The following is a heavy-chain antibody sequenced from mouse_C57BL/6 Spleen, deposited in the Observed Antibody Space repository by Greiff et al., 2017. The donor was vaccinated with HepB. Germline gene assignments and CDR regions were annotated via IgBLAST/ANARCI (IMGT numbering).Heavy chain of an antibody. Sequence: QVQLKESGPGLVAPSQSLSITCTVSGFSLTSYGVHWVRQPPGKGLEWLVVIWSDGSTTYNSALKSRLSISKDNSKSQVFLKMNSLQTDDTAMYYCASGYSNYEGAMDYWGQGTSVTVSS. V-gene: IGHV2-6*03. J-gene: IGHJ4*01. D-gene: IGHD2-5*01. CDR3: ASGYSNYEGAMDY. CDR2: IWSDGST. CDR1: GFSLTSYG.